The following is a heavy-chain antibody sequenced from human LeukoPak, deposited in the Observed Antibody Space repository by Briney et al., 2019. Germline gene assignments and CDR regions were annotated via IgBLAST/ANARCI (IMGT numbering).Heavy chain of an antibody. V-gene: IGHV3-33*08. Sequence: GGSLRLSCAASGFTFSNYAMHWVRQAPGKGLEWVAVIWYDGSNKYYADSVKGRFTISRDNSKDTLYLQMNSLRAEDTAVYYCARNNWNSYCWGQGTLVTVSS. J-gene: IGHJ4*02. D-gene: IGHD1-7*01. CDR1: GFTFSNYA. CDR3: ARNNWNSYC. CDR2: IWYDGSNK.